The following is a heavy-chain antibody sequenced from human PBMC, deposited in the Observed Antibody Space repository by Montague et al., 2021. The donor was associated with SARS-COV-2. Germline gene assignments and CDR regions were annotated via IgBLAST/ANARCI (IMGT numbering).Heavy chain of an antibody. Sequence: SLRLSFAASGFAFSRYELNWVRQAPGKGLEWIAYISSSGGSIQYADFMMGRFTISRDNARNSLYLQMNSLRAEDTAVYYCAREVAGCHGDCNDYWGQGTLVTVSS. CDR1: GFAFSRYE. J-gene: IGHJ4*02. D-gene: IGHD2-21*02. CDR3: AREVAGCHGDCNDY. CDR2: ISSSGGSI. V-gene: IGHV3-48*03.